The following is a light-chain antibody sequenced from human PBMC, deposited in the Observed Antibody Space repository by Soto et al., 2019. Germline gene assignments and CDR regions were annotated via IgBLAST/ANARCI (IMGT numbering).Light chain of an antibody. CDR1: SSDIGAYDY. J-gene: IGLJ1*01. CDR2: EVS. Sequence: QSALTQPASLSGSPGQSITISCTGTSSDIGAYDYVSWFQQHPGKAPKLMIYEVSKRPSGVPDRFSGSKSGNTASLTVSGLQAEDEADYYCTSHAGTNNFPYVFGTGTKLTVL. V-gene: IGLV2-8*01. CDR3: TSHAGTNNFPYV.